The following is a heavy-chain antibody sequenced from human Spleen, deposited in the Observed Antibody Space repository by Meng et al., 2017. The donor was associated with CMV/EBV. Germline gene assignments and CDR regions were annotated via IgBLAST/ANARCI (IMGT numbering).Heavy chain of an antibody. CDR1: GASISTYY. V-gene: IGHV4-59*01. CDR3: AGGGFYMLKY. Sequence: SETLSLTCTVSGASISTYYWSWIRQSPGKTLEWIGYIYYPGSTNYNPSLKTPVTISVDTSKNQVSLKLSSVTAADTAVYYCAGGGFYMLKYWGQGALVTVSS. J-gene: IGHJ4*02. D-gene: IGHD3-16*01. CDR2: IYYPGST.